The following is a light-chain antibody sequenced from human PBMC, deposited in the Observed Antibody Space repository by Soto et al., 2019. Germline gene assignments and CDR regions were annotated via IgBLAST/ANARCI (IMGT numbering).Light chain of an antibody. Sequence: QSVLTQPASIFGSPGQSITLSCTGTSSDVGRYNIVSWYQPNPGKAPKLMISEVSNRPSGVANRFPSSKSCNTASLSISALQAEDEDDYYCCSYAGSSTFCVFGTGNKVTV. CDR3: CSYAGSSTFCV. CDR2: EVS. J-gene: IGLJ1*01. V-gene: IGLV2-23*02. CDR1: SSDVGRYNI.